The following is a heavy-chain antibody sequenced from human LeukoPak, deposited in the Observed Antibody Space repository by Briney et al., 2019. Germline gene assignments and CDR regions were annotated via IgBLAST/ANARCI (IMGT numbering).Heavy chain of an antibody. CDR1: GFTFSSYS. J-gene: IGHJ4*02. CDR2: IKEDGSEK. Sequence: PGGSLRLSCAASGFTFSSYSMNWVRQTPGKGLEWVASIKEDGSEKYSVDSVKGRFTISRDNAKNSLYLQMNSLRAEDTAVYFCARGAYYYPYWGQGTLVTVSS. CDR3: ARGAYYYPY. V-gene: IGHV3-7*03. D-gene: IGHD3-10*01.